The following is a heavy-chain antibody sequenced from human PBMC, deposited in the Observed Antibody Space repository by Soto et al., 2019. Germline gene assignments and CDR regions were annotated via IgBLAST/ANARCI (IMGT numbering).Heavy chain of an antibody. D-gene: IGHD3-22*01. CDR2: IYYSGST. CDR1: GGSISSGGYY. J-gene: IGHJ5*02. CDR3: ARTRDRRFDP. V-gene: IGHV4-31*03. Sequence: QVQLRESGPGLVKPSQTLSLTCTVSGGSISSGGYYWSWLRQHPGKGLEWIAYIYYSGSTYYNPSLKSRVTISVDTSKNQFSLKLSSVTAADTAVYYCARTRDRRFDPWGQGTLVTVSS.